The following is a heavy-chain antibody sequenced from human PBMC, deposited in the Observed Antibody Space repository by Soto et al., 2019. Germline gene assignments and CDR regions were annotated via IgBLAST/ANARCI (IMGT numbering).Heavy chain of an antibody. CDR2: INHSGST. Sequence: SETLSLTCAVYGGSFSGYYWSWIRQPPGKGLEWIGEINHSGSTNYNPSLKSRVTISVDTSKNQFSLKLSSVTAADTAVYYCARVGDTDYYSYYYMDVWGKGTTVTVSS. CDR3: ARVGDTDYYSYYYMDV. J-gene: IGHJ6*03. D-gene: IGHD3-10*01. V-gene: IGHV4-34*01. CDR1: GGSFSGYY.